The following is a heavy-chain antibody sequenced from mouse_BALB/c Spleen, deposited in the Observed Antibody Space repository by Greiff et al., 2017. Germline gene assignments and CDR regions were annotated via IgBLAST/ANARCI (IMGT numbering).Heavy chain of an antibody. J-gene: IGHJ3*01. CDR1: GFTFSSYT. CDR2: ISSGGGNT. Sequence: EVQLVESGGGLVKPGGSLKLSCAASGFTFSSYTMSWVRQTPEKRLEWVATISSGGGNTYYPDSVKGRFTISRDNAKNNLYLQMSSLRSEDTALYYCARYRGYGSSYVGFAYWGQGTLVTVSA. CDR3: ARYRGYGSSYVGFAY. D-gene: IGHD1-1*01. V-gene: IGHV5-9*03.